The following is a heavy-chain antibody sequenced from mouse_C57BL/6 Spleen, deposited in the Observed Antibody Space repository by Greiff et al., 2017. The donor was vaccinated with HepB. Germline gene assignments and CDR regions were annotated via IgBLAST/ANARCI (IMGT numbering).Heavy chain of an antibody. CDR3: ARSPLYYGYEGMDY. D-gene: IGHD2-2*01. Sequence: VMLVESGPGLVQPSQSLSITCTASGFSFTSYGVHWVRQSPGKGLAWLGVIWSGGSTDYNAAFISRLSISKDNSKSQVFFKMTSLQADDTAIYYCARSPLYYGYEGMDYWGQGTSVTVSS. J-gene: IGHJ4*01. V-gene: IGHV2-2*01. CDR2: IWSGGST. CDR1: GFSFTSYG.